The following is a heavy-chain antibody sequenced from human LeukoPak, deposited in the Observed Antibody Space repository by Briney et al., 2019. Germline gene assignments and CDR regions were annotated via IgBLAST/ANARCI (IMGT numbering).Heavy chain of an antibody. J-gene: IGHJ3*02. D-gene: IGHD1-26*01. CDR1: GYTFTGYY. CDR2: IIPIFGTA. V-gene: IGHV1-69*05. CDR3: ARGFSPSGSYFEEGWSAFDI. Sequence: SVKVSCKASGYTFTGYYMHWVRQAPGQGLEWMGGIIPIFGTANYAQKFQGRVTITTDESTSTAYMELSSLRSEDTAVYYCARGFSPSGSYFEEGWSAFDIWGQGTMVTVSS.